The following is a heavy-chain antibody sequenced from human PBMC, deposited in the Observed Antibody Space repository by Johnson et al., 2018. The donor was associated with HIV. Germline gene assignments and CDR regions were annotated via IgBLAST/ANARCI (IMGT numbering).Heavy chain of an antibody. CDR3: ARDLRGANWHDVFDI. Sequence: QVQLVESGGGVVQPGRSLRLFCAVSGFTFNTYTMHWVRQAPGRGLEWVAVISYEGSYKYYADSVQGRFTISRDNAKNSLYLQMNSLRAEDTAVYYCARDLRGANWHDVFDIWGQGTMVTVSS. V-gene: IGHV3-30*04. CDR2: ISYEGSYK. J-gene: IGHJ3*02. CDR1: GFTFNTYT. D-gene: IGHD1-26*01.